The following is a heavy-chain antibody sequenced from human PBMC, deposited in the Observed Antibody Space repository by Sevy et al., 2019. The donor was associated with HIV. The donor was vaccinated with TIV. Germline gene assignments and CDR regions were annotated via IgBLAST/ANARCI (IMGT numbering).Heavy chain of an antibody. CDR3: AREGYSSGWYGEDEVFDY. Sequence: GGCLRLSCAASGFTFSSYWMSWVRQAPGKGLEWVANIKQDGSEKYYVDSVKGRFTISRDNAKNSLYLQMNSLRAEDTAVNYCAREGYSSGWYGEDEVFDYWGQGTLVTVSS. D-gene: IGHD6-19*01. J-gene: IGHJ4*02. V-gene: IGHV3-7*03. CDR2: IKQDGSEK. CDR1: GFTFSSYW.